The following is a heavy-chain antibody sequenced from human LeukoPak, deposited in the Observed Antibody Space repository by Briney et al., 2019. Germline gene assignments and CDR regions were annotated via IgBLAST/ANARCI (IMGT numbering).Heavy chain of an antibody. CDR3: ARDPQRLGYSYGLRVDY. Sequence: GGSLRLSCVAFGFTSSNYAMSWVRQAPGKGLEWVAVISYDGSNKYYADSVKGRFTISRDNSKNTLYLQMNSLRAEDTAVYYCARDPQRLGYSYGLRVDYWGQGTLVTVSS. CDR1: GFTSSNYA. V-gene: IGHV3-30-3*01. J-gene: IGHJ4*02. CDR2: ISYDGSNK. D-gene: IGHD5-18*01.